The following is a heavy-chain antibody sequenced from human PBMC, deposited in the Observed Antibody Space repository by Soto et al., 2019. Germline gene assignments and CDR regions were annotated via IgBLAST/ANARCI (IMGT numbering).Heavy chain of an antibody. J-gene: IGHJ3*02. V-gene: IGHV3-15*07. CDR1: GFTFSNAW. D-gene: IGHD3-22*01. CDR3: TTDRHYDSSGYYSEGAFDI. CDR2: IKSKTDGGTT. Sequence: GGSLRLSCAASGFTFSNAWMNWVRQAPGKGLEWVGRIKSKTDGGTTDYAAPVKGRFTISRDDSKNTLYLQMNSLKTEDTAVYYCTTDRHYDSSGYYSEGAFDIWGQGTMVTVSS.